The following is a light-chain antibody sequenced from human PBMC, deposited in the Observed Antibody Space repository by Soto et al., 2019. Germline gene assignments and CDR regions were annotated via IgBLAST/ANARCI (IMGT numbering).Light chain of an antibody. CDR1: HSISSW. J-gene: IGKJ2*01. CDR2: DAS. Sequence: DIQTTQSPSTLSASVGDRVTTTCRASHSISSWLAWYQQKPGKAPKLLIFDASSLESGVPSRFSGSGSGTEFTLTISSLQPDDFATYYCQQYNSYSFGQGTKLEIK. V-gene: IGKV1-5*01. CDR3: QQYNSYS.